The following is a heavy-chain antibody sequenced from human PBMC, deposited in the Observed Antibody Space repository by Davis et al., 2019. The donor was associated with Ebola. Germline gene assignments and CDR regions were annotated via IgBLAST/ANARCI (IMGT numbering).Heavy chain of an antibody. D-gene: IGHD1-26*01. V-gene: IGHV4-34*01. Sequence: GSLRLSCTVYGGSFSGYYWSWIRQPPGKGLEWIGEINHSGSTNYNPSLKSRVTISVDTSKNQFSLKLSSVTAADTAVYYCAEYSGSYLNRGGGIDYWGQGTLVTVSS. CDR3: AEYSGSYLNRGGGIDY. CDR1: GGSFSGYY. CDR2: INHSGST. J-gene: IGHJ4*02.